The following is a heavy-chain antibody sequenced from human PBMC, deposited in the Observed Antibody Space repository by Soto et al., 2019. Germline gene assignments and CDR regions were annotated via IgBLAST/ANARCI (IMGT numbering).Heavy chain of an antibody. CDR3: SREMTSGYSRTGFDP. CDR1: GGNFSRNA. CDR2: IVPIFGTP. J-gene: IGHJ5*02. D-gene: IGHD5-18*01. V-gene: IGHV1-69*06. Sequence: QMQLVQSGAEVKAPGSSVKVSCKASGGNFSRNAVSWVRQAPGQGLEWVGAIVPIFGTPNYAPKFRGRVTITADKSTDSVFMELSSLTSEDTAIYYCSREMTSGYSRTGFDPWGQGTLVTVAS.